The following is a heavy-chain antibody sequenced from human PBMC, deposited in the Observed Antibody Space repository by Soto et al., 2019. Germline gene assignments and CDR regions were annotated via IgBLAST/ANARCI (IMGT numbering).Heavy chain of an antibody. J-gene: IGHJ6*02. D-gene: IGHD3-22*01. V-gene: IGHV1-24*01. CDR3: ATLFYDSSGGAANHYYYYGMDV. CDR2: FDPEDGET. Sequence: ASVKVSCKVSGYTLTELSMHWLRQAPGKGLEWMGGFDPEDGETIYAQKFQGRVTMTEDTSTDTAYMELSSLRSEDTAVYYCATLFYDSSGGAANHYYYYGMDVWGQGTTVTVSS. CDR1: GYTLTELS.